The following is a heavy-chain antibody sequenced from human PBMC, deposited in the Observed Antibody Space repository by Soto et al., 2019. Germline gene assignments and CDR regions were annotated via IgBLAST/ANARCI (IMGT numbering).Heavy chain of an antibody. Sequence: GGSLRLSCAASGFTFSTYAMSWVRQAPGKGLEWVSGISGSGGSTYYADSVKGRFTISRDNSKNTLYLQMNSLRAEDTAVYYCVKDSLSYFDSSGYYYWNYWGQGTLVTVSS. CDR2: ISGSGGST. CDR3: VKDSLSYFDSSGYYYWNY. D-gene: IGHD3-22*01. CDR1: GFTFSTYA. J-gene: IGHJ4*02. V-gene: IGHV3-23*01.